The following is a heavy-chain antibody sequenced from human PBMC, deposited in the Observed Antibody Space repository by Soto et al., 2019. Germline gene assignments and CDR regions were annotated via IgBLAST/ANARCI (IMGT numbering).Heavy chain of an antibody. J-gene: IGHJ4*02. D-gene: IGHD2-21*01. CDR1: GFTFSSYA. V-gene: IGHV3-30-3*01. CDR3: AREAGGDRFDC. CDR2: PSYDGSNK. Sequence: QVQLVESGGGVAQPGRSLRLSCAASGFTFSSYAMHWVRQAPGRGLEWVAGPSYDGSNKYYADSVKGRFTISRDNTKNTQALQMTRLRAEDTAVYYCAREAGGDRFDCWGQGTLVTVSS.